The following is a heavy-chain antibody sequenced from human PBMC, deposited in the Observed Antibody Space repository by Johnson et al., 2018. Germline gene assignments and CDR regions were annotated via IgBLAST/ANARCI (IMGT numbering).Heavy chain of an antibody. CDR1: GFTVSSNY. Sequence: VQLVESGGGLIQPGGSLRLSCAASGFTVSSNYMSWVRQAPGKGLELVSVIYSGGSTYYADSVKGRFTIPRDNSKNTLYLQMNSLRAEDTAVYYCARDILDGYNYYYGMDVWGQGTTVTVSS. J-gene: IGHJ6*02. V-gene: IGHV3-53*01. D-gene: IGHD5-24*01. CDR3: ARDILDGYNYYYGMDV. CDR2: IYSGGST.